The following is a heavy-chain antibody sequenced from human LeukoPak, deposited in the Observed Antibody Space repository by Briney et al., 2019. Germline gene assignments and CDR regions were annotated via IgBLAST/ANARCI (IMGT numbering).Heavy chain of an antibody. V-gene: IGHV4-39*01. CDR3: ARGRGDSSGYYLNNYFDY. Sequence: PETLSLTCTVSGGSISSSSYYWGWIRQPPGKGLEWIGSIYYSGSTYYNPSLKSRVTISVDTSKNQFSLKLSSVTAADTAVYYCARGRGDSSGYYLNNYFDYWGQGTLVTVSS. CDR1: GGSISSSSYY. J-gene: IGHJ4*02. D-gene: IGHD3-22*01. CDR2: IYYSGST.